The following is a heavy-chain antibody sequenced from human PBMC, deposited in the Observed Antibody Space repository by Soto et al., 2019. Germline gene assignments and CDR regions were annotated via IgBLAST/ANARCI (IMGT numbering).Heavy chain of an antibody. CDR1: GFTFDDYA. Sequence: GGSLRLSCAASGFTFDDYAMHWVRQAPGKGLEWVSGISWNSGSIGYADSVKGRFTISRDNAKNSLYLQMNSLRVEDTALYYCAKDGRRGRQQLASDAFDIWGQGTMVTVSS. V-gene: IGHV3-9*01. CDR2: ISWNSGSI. J-gene: IGHJ3*02. D-gene: IGHD6-13*01. CDR3: AKDGRRGRQQLASDAFDI.